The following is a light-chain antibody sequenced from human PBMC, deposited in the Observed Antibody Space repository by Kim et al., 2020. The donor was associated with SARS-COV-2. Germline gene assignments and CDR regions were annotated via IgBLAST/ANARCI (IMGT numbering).Light chain of an antibody. CDR3: KSYAGSYNFLYV. CDR1: SSDVGGYNY. CDR2: DVS. V-gene: IGLV2-11*01. J-gene: IGLJ1*01. Sequence: QSALTQPRSVSGSPGQSVTISCTGTSSDVGGYNYVSWYQQHPGKAPKLLIHDVSERPSGVPDRFSGSKSGNTASLTISGLQAENEADYYCKSYAGSYNFLYVFGSGTKVTVL.